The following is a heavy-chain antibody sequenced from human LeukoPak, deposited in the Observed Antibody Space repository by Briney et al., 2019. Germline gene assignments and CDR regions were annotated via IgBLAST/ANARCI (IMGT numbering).Heavy chain of an antibody. J-gene: IGHJ3*02. CDR2: LYSGGAA. D-gene: IGHD4-23*01. V-gene: IGHV3-53*01. CDR3: ARTTVESGRYDAFDI. Sequence: GGSLRLSCAASGFTVSSNYMSWVRQASEKGLEWVSILYSGGAAYYANSVKGRFTISRDNSKNTLYLQMTSLRVEDTAVYYCARTTVESGRYDAFDIWGQGTLVSVSS. CDR1: GFTVSSNY.